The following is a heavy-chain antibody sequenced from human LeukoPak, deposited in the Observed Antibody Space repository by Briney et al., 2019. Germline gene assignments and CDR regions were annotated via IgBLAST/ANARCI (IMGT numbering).Heavy chain of an antibody. CDR2: ISAYNGNT. V-gene: IGHV1-18*01. CDR3: ARELNPISSGWSPSGYFQH. D-gene: IGHD6-19*01. J-gene: IGHJ1*01. CDR1: GYTFTSYG. Sequence: GASVKVSCKASGYTFTSYGISWVRQAPGQGLEWMGWISAYNGNTNYAQKLQGRVTMTTDTSTSTAYMELRSLRSDDTAVYYCARELNPISSGWSPSGYFQHWGQGTLVTVSS.